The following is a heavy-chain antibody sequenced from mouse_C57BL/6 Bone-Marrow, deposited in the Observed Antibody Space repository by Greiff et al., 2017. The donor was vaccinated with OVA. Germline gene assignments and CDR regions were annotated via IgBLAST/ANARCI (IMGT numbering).Heavy chain of an antibody. V-gene: IGHV1-69*01. J-gene: IGHJ4*01. D-gene: IGHD2-10*02. CDR1: GYTFTSYW. CDR3: ARAGGYGNSYAMDY. CDR2: IDPSDSYT. Sequence: QVHVKQPGAELVMPGASVKLSCKASGYTFTSYWMHWVKQRPGQGLEWIGEIDPSDSYTNYNQKFKGKSTLTVDKSSSTAYMQLSSLTSEDSAVYYCARAGGYGNSYAMDYWGQGTSVTVSS.